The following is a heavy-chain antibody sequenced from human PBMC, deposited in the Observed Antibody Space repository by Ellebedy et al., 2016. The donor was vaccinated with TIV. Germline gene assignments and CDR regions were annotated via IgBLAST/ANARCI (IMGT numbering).Heavy chain of an antibody. CDR3: ARLLPDRGVIRWNGMDV. D-gene: IGHD3-10*01. Sequence: PGGSLRLSCDASGFTFSTYSMNWVRQAPGKGLEWVSYISSSTATIYYADSVQGRFTISRDNAKHSLYLQMKYLRDEDTAIYYCARLLPDRGVIRWNGMDVWGQGTTVTVSS. J-gene: IGHJ6*02. CDR1: GFTFSTYS. V-gene: IGHV3-48*02. CDR2: ISSSTATI.